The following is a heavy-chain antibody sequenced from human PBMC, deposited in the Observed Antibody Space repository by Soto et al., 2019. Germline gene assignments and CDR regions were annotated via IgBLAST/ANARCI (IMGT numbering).Heavy chain of an antibody. CDR2: IYYTGST. V-gene: IGHV4-61*01. CDR3: ASALYCSGGSCSFDP. CDR1: GGSLSSSSYY. J-gene: IGHJ5*02. D-gene: IGHD2-15*01. Sequence: SETLSLTCTVSGGSLSSSSYYWGWVRQPPGKGLEWIGFIYYTGSTSYNPSLKSRVTISMDTSKNQFSLKLTSVTAADTAVYYCASALYCSGGSCSFDPWGQGTLVTVSS.